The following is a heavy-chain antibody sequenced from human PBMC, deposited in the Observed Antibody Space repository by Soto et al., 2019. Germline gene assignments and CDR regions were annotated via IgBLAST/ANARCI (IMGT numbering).Heavy chain of an antibody. CDR3: ARAGIAYCSSTTCYLYYYVMDV. J-gene: IGHJ6*02. V-gene: IGHV1-46*01. Sequence: ASVKVSCKASGYSVTSYYMHWVRQAPGQGLEWMGIINPNSGSTTYAQKFQGRVTMTRDTSTSTVYMELTSLASGDTAVYYCARAGIAYCSSTTCYLYYYVMDVWGQGTTVTVSS. CDR2: INPNSGST. CDR1: GYSVTSYY. D-gene: IGHD2-2*01.